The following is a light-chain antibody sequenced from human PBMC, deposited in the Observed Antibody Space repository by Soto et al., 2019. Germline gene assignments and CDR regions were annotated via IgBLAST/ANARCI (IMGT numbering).Light chain of an antibody. Sequence: DIGMTQSPSTLSVSPGEGVTVSCRASQGVSSKLAWYQNKQGKAPRLLISGASTGATGIPARLSGSGYGTELTITISSLQSEDCEIYYCQQYNTWPITFGEGTQVDIK. CDR3: QQYNTWPIT. J-gene: IGKJ4*01. V-gene: IGKV3-15*01. CDR1: QGVSSK. CDR2: GAS.